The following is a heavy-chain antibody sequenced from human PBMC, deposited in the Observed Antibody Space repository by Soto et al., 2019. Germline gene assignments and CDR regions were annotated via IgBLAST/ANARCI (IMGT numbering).Heavy chain of an antibody. CDR3: AGGGVRGVITRTRDYYGMDV. J-gene: IGHJ6*02. CDR2: IDPDDSDT. D-gene: IGHD3-10*01. CDR1: GYSFTSYW. V-gene: IGHV5-51*01. Sequence: GESLKISCKGSGYSFTSYWINWVRQMPGKGLEWMGRIDPDDSDTRYSPSFQGQVTISADKSISTAYLQWSSLKASDTAMYYCAGGGVRGVITRTRDYYGMDVWGQGTTVTVSS.